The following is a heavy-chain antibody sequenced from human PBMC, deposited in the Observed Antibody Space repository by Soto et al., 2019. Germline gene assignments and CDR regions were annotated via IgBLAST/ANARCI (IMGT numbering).Heavy chain of an antibody. J-gene: IGHJ3*02. D-gene: IGHD5-12*01. Sequence: EVQLLESGGGLVQPGGSLRLSCAASGFTFSSYAMSWVRQAPGKGLEWVSAISGSGGSTYYADSVKGRFTISRDNSKNTLYLQMNSLRAEDTAVYYCAKGAPTGIVATMGAFDIWGQGTMVTVSS. CDR2: ISGSGGST. V-gene: IGHV3-23*01. CDR3: AKGAPTGIVATMGAFDI. CDR1: GFTFSSYA.